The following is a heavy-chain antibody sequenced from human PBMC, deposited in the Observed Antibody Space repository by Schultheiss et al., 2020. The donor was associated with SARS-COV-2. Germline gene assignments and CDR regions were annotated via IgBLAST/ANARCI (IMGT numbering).Heavy chain of an antibody. CDR3: ARHSHCGGDCLPPYFDY. CDR1: GGSISSSSYY. V-gene: IGHV4-39*07. D-gene: IGHD2-21*01. J-gene: IGHJ4*02. Sequence: SETLSLTCTVSGGSISSSSYYWGWIRQSPGKGLEWIGSIYHSGSTNYNPSLKSRVTISVDTSKNQFSLKLKSVTAADTAVYYCARHSHCGGDCLPPYFDYWGQGTLVTVSS. CDR2: IYHSGST.